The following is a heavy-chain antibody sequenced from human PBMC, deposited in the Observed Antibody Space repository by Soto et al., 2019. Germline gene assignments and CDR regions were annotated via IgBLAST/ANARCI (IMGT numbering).Heavy chain of an antibody. CDR3: ARDRSTAMFSGPPHDAFDI. D-gene: IGHD5-18*01. Sequence: ASVKVSCKASGYTFTGYYMHWVRQAPGQGLEWMGWINPNSGGTNYAQKFQGRVTMTRDTSISTAYMELSRLRSDDTAVYYCARDRSTAMFSGPPHDAFDIWGQGTMVTVS. J-gene: IGHJ3*02. CDR1: GYTFTGYY. V-gene: IGHV1-2*02. CDR2: INPNSGGT.